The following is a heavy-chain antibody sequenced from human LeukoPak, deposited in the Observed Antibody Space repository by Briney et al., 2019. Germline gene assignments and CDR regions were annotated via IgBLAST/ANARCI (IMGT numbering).Heavy chain of an antibody. CDR2: INHSGST. D-gene: IGHD3-16*01. V-gene: IGHV4-34*01. Sequence: PSETLSLTCAVYGGSFSGYYWSWIRQPPGKGLEWIGEINHSGSTNYNPSLKSRVTISVDTSKNQFSLKLSSVTAADTAVYYCARSRGGSYLAYWGQGTLVTVSS. CDR3: ARSRGGSYLAY. CDR1: GGSFSGYY. J-gene: IGHJ4*02.